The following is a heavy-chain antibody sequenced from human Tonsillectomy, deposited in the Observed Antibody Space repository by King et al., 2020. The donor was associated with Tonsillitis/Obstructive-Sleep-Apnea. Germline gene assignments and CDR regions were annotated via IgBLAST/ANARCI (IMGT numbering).Heavy chain of an antibody. D-gene: IGHD2-15*01. CDR1: GASITSHNW. Sequence: QLQESGPGLVKPSGTLSLTCAVSGASITSHNWWTWVRQSPGKGLEWIGEISQSGTTSNNPSLQGRVTMSVDKSKNQFSLNLTSVTAADTAVYYCAREGQGTPPNYYYFYMDVWGKGTTVTVSS. J-gene: IGHJ6*03. V-gene: IGHV4-4*02. CDR2: ISQSGTT. CDR3: AREGQGTPPNYYYFYMDV.